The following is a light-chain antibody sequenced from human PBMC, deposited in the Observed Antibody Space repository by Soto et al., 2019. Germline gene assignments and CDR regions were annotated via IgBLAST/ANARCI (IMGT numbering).Light chain of an antibody. V-gene: IGLV1-40*01. J-gene: IGLJ3*02. CDR3: QSYDSSLSGWV. Sequence: QSVLTQPPSVSGAPWQRVTISCTGSSSNIGAGYDVHWYQQLPGTAPKLLIYGNSHRPSGVPDRFSGSKSGTSASLAITGLRAEDEADYYCQSYDSSLSGWVFGGGTQLTVL. CDR1: SSNIGAGYD. CDR2: GNS.